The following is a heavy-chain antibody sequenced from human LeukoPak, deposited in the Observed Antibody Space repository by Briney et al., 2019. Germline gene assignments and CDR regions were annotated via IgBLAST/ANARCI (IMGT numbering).Heavy chain of an antibody. CDR1: GFTFSNAW. CDR3: TTARPLTGYYLYAFDI. CDR2: IKSKTDGGTT. D-gene: IGHD3-9*01. J-gene: IGHJ3*02. Sequence: GSLRLSCAASGFTFSNAWMSWVRQAPGKGLEWVGRIKSKTDGGTTDYAAPVKGRFTISRDDSKNTLYLQMNSLKTEDTAVYYCTTARPLTGYYLYAFDIWGQGTMVTVSS. V-gene: IGHV3-15*01.